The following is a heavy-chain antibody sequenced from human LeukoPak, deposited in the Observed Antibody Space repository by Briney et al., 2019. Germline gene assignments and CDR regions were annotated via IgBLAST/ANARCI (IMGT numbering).Heavy chain of an antibody. Sequence: GGSLRLSCAASGFTFSSYAMTWVRQAPGKGLEWVSSMSSGSRYIYYADSVRGRFTISRDNAKNSLYLLMNSLRAEDTAVYYCTRDRPTGASRGFVVQWGQGTLVTVSS. V-gene: IGHV3-21*01. CDR1: GFTFSSYA. CDR3: TRDRPTGASRGFVVQ. D-gene: IGHD2-15*01. CDR2: MSSGSRYI. J-gene: IGHJ4*02.